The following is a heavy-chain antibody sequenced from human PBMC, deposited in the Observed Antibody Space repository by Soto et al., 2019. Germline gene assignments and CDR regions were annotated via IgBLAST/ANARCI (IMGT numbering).Heavy chain of an antibody. CDR2: IWYDGSNK. CDR1: GFTFSSYG. D-gene: IGHD2-2*02. J-gene: IGHJ4*02. CDR3: ARETGIVVVPAAIHAFGY. V-gene: IGHV3-33*01. Sequence: QVQLVESGGGVVQPGRSVRLSCAASGFTFSSYGMHWVRQAPGKGLEWAAVIWYDGSNKYYADSVKGRFTISRDNSKNTMYLQRNSLRDEDTAVYYCARETGIVVVPAAIHAFGYWGQGTLVTVSS.